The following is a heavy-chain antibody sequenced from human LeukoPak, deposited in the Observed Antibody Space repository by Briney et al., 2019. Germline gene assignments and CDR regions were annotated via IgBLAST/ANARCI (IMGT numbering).Heavy chain of an antibody. Sequence: PGGSLRLSCAASGFTVSSNYMSWVRQAPGKGLEWVSVIYSGGSTYYADSVKGRFTISRDNSKNTLYLQMNSLRAEDTAVYYCARDSRWYREFDYWGQGTLVTVSS. CDR3: ARDSRWYREFDY. CDR2: IYSGGST. CDR1: GFTVSSNY. D-gene: IGHD6-13*01. V-gene: IGHV3-66*01. J-gene: IGHJ4*02.